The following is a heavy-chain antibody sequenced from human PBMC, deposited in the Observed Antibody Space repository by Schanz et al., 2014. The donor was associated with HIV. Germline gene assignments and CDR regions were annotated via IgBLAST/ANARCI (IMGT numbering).Heavy chain of an antibody. CDR3: ATTSSSQYYYSMDV. D-gene: IGHD6-6*01. Sequence: QVQLQESGPGLVKPSETLSLTCTVSGGSVRSESYYWSWIRQPPGKGLQWIGYIYYRGDTSYNPSLKSRVTMSVDTSQNQFSLRLTSVTAADTAMYYCATTSSSQYYYSMDVWGQGTPVTVSS. CDR2: IYYRGDT. CDR1: GGSVRSESYY. V-gene: IGHV4-61*01. J-gene: IGHJ6*02.